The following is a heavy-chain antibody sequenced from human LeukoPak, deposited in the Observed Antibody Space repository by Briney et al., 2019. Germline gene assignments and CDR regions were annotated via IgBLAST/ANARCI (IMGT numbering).Heavy chain of an antibody. CDR3: AREGGGDCSVWAWGRPKCHYYMDV. V-gene: IGHV4-39*07. CDR1: GGSISNSDFY. J-gene: IGHJ6*03. CDR2: VSLGGDS. D-gene: IGHD2-21*02. Sequence: SETLSLTCTVSGGSISNSDFYWGWIRQPPGKGLEWIGRVSLGGDSNYNPSLSSRVTISIDASRTQFSLTLSPVTAADTAVYYCAREGGGDCSVWAWGRPKCHYYMDVWGKGTTVTVSS.